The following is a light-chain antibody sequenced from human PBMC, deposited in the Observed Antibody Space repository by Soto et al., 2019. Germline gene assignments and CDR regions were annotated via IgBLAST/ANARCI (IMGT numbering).Light chain of an antibody. V-gene: IGLV2-23*02. J-gene: IGLJ1*01. Sequence: QSVLTQPASVSGSPGQSITISCSGTTSDVGIVSWYQHHPGKAPKLMIHEVTKRPSGVSDRFSGSKSGNSASLTISGLQAEDEADYFCCSFGRSGYVFGTGNKVTVL. CDR2: EVT. CDR1: TSDVGI. CDR3: CSFGRSGYV.